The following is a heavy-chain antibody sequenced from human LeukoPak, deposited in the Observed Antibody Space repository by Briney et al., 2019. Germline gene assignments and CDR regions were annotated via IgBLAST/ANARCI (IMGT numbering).Heavy chain of an antibody. V-gene: IGHV3-64*01. Sequence: GGSLRLSCAASGFTFSGYAMHWVRQAPGKGLEYVSAISSNGGSTYYANSVKGRFTISRDNSKNTLYLQMGSLRAEDMAVYYCARGGYYDFWSGYYSDYWGQGTLVTVSS. J-gene: IGHJ4*02. CDR2: ISSNGGST. D-gene: IGHD3-3*01. CDR3: ARGGYYDFWSGYYSDY. CDR1: GFTFSGYA.